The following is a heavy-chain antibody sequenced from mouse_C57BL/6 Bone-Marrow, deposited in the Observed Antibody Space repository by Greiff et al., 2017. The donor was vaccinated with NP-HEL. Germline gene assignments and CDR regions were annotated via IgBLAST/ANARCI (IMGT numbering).Heavy chain of an antibody. CDR2: IDPNSGGT. V-gene: IGHV1-72*01. D-gene: IGHD1-1*01. J-gene: IGHJ2*01. CDR1: GYTFTSYL. CDR3: ARYYYGSSSFDY. Sequence: QVQLKQPGAELVKPGASVKLSCKASGYTFTSYLMHWVKQRPGRGLEWIGRIDPNSGGTKYNEKFKSKATLTVDNPSSTAYMQLKSLTSEDSAVYYGARYYYGSSSFDYWGQGTTLTVSS.